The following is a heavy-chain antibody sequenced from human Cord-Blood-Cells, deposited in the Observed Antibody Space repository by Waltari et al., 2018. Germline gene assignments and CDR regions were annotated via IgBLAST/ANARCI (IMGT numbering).Heavy chain of an antibody. CDR1: GFTFSSYA. Sequence: EVQLVESGGGLVQPGGSLRLSCAASGFTFSSYAMSWVRQAPGKGLGWVSAISGSGGSTYYADSVKGRFTISRDNSKNTLYLQMNSLRAEDTAVYYCAKDPLNGDSSSYYFDYWGQGTLVTVSS. J-gene: IGHJ4*02. D-gene: IGHD6-6*01. CDR2: ISGSGGST. V-gene: IGHV3-23*04. CDR3: AKDPLNGDSSSYYFDY.